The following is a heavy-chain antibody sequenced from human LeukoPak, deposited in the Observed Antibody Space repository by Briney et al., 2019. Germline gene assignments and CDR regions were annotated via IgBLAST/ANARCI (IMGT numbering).Heavy chain of an antibody. CDR3: AKDVSGTYYSFDV. D-gene: IGHD1-26*01. J-gene: IGHJ3*01. CDR2: ISNRGST. CDR1: GASVSSHF. V-gene: IGHV4-59*02. Sequence: SETLSLTCGVPGASVSSHFWSWIRQTPGMGLEWIGYISNRGSTGYNPSLRSRVTIPVDAPKNEVSLNVRSVSAADTAVYYCAKDVSGTYYSFDVWGQGRTV.